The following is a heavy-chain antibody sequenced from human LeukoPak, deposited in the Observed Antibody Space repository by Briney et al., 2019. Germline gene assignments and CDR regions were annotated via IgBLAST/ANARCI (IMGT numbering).Heavy chain of an antibody. V-gene: IGHV4-59*12. CDR3: ARDRSVGVLPAPPFDF. CDR1: GGSISSYF. CDR2: IYYSGST. Sequence: SETLSLTCTVSGGSISSYFWSWIRQPPGKGLEWIGYIYYSGSTNYNPSLKSRVTISVDTSKNQFSLTLTSVTAADTAVYYCARDRSVGVLPAPPFDFWGQGTLVTVSS. J-gene: IGHJ4*02. D-gene: IGHD6-6*01.